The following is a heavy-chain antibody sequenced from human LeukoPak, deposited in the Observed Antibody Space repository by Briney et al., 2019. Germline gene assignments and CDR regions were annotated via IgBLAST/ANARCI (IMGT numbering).Heavy chain of an antibody. CDR3: ATEPLLTGYYWPYYFDY. Sequence: ASVKVSCKSSGYIFTGYYIHWVRQARGQGLEWMGWINPNSGGTNYARKFQGRVTMTRDTSITTAYVELCRLRSDDTAVYYCATEPLLTGYYWPYYFDYWGQGTLLTVSS. V-gene: IGHV1-2*02. CDR2: INPNSGGT. J-gene: IGHJ4*02. D-gene: IGHD3-9*01. CDR1: GYIFTGYY.